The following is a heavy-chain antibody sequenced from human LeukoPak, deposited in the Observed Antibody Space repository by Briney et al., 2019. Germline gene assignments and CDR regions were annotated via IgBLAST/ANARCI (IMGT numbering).Heavy chain of an antibody. V-gene: IGHV1-18*01. CDR1: GYTFTSYG. D-gene: IGHD6-13*01. CDR3: ARVSSYSSSLLGVFDY. J-gene: IGHJ4*02. CDR2: ISAYNGNT. Sequence: ASVKVSCKASGYTFTSYGISWVRQAPGQGLEWMGWISAYNGNTNYAQKLQGRVTMTTDTSTSTAYMELRSLRSDDTAVYYCARVSSYSSSLLGVFDYWGQGTLVTVSS.